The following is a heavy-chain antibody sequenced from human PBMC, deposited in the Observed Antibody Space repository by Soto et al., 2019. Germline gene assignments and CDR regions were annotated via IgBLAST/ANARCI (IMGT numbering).Heavy chain of an antibody. CDR1: GFTFSGSW. V-gene: IGHV3-74*01. J-gene: IGHJ4*02. D-gene: IGHD3-10*01. Sequence: EVQLVESGGGLVQPGGSLRLSCAASGFTFSGSWMHWVRQAPGKGRVWVSRINGDGSGTSYADFVKGRFTIARDDAKITVFLQMSGLRAEDTAVYCCARGIFGSGTANDYWGEGTLVTFSS. CDR3: ARGIFGSGTANDY. CDR2: INGDGSGT.